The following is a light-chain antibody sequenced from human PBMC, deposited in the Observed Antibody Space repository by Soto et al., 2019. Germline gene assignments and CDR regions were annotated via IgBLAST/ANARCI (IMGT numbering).Light chain of an antibody. V-gene: IGKV2-40*01. CDR2: TVS. CDR1: QGRLDSDHGNTY. Sequence: DIVFTQSPLALPVTPGEAASSACSSSQGRLDSDHGNTYLDWYLQPPGPSPQLLIYTVSYRASGVPDRFSGSGSGTDFTLRISRVEAEDVGVYYCMQHIEYPITFGQGTRLEIK. CDR3: MQHIEYPIT. J-gene: IGKJ5*01.